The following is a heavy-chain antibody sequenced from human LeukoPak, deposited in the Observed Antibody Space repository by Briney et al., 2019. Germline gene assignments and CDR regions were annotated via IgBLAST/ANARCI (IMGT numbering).Heavy chain of an antibody. D-gene: IGHD2-21*02. CDR1: GFTFDDYA. CDR3: AKDLCGGDCPLGAFDI. CDR2: ISWNSGSI. V-gene: IGHV3-9*01. J-gene: IGHJ3*02. Sequence: PGGSLRLSCAASGFTFDDYAMHWVRQAPGKGLEWVSGISWNSGSIGYADSVKGRFTISRDNAKNSLYLQMNSLRAEDTALYYCAKDLCGGDCPLGAFDIWGQGTMVTVSS.